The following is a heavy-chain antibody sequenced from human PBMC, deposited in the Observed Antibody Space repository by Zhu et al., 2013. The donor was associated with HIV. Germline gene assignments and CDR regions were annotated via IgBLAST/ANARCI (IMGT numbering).Heavy chain of an antibody. V-gene: IGHV1-2*02. Sequence: QVHLDQSGAGVKKSGASVKVSCRTSGYNFTWHDINWVRQVTGQGPEWMGWMNPNSGGTNYAQNFQGRVTMTRDTSITTAYMDLMRLTSDDTAVYYCAREAGGYFQEWGQGTLVSVSS. CDR1: GYNFTWHD. CDR2: MNPNSGGT. CDR3: AREAGGYFQE. J-gene: IGHJ1*01. D-gene: IGHD1-26*01.